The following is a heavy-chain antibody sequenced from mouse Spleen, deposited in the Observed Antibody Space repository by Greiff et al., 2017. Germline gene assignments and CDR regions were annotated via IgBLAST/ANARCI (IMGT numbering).Heavy chain of an antibody. Sequence: EVKVVESGGGLVKPGGSLKLSCAASGFTFSSYGMSWVRQTPEKRLEWVATISGGGSYTYYPDSVKGRFTISRDNAKNNLYLQMSSLRSEDTALYYCARREDYGNYGFDYWGQGTTLTVSS. CDR1: GFTFSSYG. D-gene: IGHD2-1*01. V-gene: IGHV5-9-2*01. J-gene: IGHJ2*01. CDR3: ARREDYGNYGFDY. CDR2: ISGGGSYT.